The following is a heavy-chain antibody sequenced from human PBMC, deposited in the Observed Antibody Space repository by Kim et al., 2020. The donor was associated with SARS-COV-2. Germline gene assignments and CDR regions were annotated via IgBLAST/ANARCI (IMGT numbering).Heavy chain of an antibody. Sequence: SETLSLTCTVSGGSVSENYWSWIRQPPGKGLEWIGYVYYSGSTKYNPSLKSRVTISVDTSKIQFSLKLTSVTAGDTAVYYCATTMTAAGPGAFHIWGQGTMVTVCS. CDR1: GGSVSENY. CDR3: ATTMTAAGPGAFHI. CDR2: VYYSGST. J-gene: IGHJ3*02. D-gene: IGHD6-13*01. V-gene: IGHV4-59*02.